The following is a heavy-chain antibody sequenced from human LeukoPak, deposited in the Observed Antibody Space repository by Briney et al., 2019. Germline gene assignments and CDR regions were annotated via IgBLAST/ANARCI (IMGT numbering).Heavy chain of an antibody. CDR1: GYTFTGYY. CDR3: ALIAAAGTTWVY. CDR2: INPNSGGT. V-gene: IGHV1-2*02. Sequence: ASVKVSCKASGYTFTGYYMHWVRQAPGQGLEWMGWINPNSGGTNYAQKFQGRVTMTRDTSVSTAYMELSRLRSDDTAVYYCALIAAAGTTWVYWGQGTLVTVSS. J-gene: IGHJ4*02. D-gene: IGHD6-13*01.